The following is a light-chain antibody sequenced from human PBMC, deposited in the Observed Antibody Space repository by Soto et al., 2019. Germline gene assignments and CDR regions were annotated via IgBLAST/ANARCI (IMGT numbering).Light chain of an antibody. CDR2: DVG. CDR1: SSDVGGYNY. V-gene: IGLV2-14*03. Sequence: QSALTQPASVSGSPGQSITISCTGTSSDVGGYNYVSWYQHHPGKAPKLMIYDVGNRPSGVSNRFSGSKSGNTASLTISGLQPEDEADYYCSSYTTGNTRQIVFGTGTKVTVL. CDR3: SSYTTGNTRQIV. J-gene: IGLJ1*01.